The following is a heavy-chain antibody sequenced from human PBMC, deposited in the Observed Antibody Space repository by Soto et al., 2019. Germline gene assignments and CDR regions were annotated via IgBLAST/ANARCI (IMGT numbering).Heavy chain of an antibody. J-gene: IGHJ5*02. CDR3: ARHDSAFKGSWFDP. D-gene: IGHD3-22*01. Sequence: ASVKVSFKASGYTFTSYGISWVRQAPGQGLEWMGWISAYNGNTNYAQKLQGRVTMTTDTSTSTAYMELRSLRSDDTAVYYCARHDSAFKGSWFDPWGQGTLVTVSS. CDR1: GYTFTSYG. V-gene: IGHV1-18*01. CDR2: ISAYNGNT.